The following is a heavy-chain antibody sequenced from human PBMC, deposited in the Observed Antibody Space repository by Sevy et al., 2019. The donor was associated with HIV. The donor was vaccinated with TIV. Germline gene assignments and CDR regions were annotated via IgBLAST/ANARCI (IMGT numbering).Heavy chain of an antibody. V-gene: IGHV3-23*01. CDR2: ISGTGDYT. J-gene: IGHJ4*02. D-gene: IGHD5-18*01. CDR3: AKQMGGGSGMAFLVDY. CDR1: GFTFSSFA. Sequence: GGSLRLSCTASGFTFSSFAMGWVRQAPGKGLDWISVISGTGDYTYYADSVKGRFTISRDNSKNTLFLQMNSLRAEDTAIFYCAKQMGGGSGMAFLVDYWGQRTLVTVSS.